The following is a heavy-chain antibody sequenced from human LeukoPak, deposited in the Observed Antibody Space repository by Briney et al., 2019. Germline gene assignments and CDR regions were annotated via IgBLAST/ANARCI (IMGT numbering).Heavy chain of an antibody. CDR1: GFTFSSYS. CDR2: ISSSSSYI. J-gene: IGHJ4*02. D-gene: IGHD3-16*02. Sequence: GGSLRLSCAASGFTFSSYSMNWVRQAPGKGLEWVSSISSSSSYIYYADSVKGRFTISRDNAKNSLYLQMNSLRAEDTAVYYCAKVTMITFGGVIVRFDYWGQGTLVTVSS. CDR3: AKVTMITFGGVIVRFDY. V-gene: IGHV3-21*01.